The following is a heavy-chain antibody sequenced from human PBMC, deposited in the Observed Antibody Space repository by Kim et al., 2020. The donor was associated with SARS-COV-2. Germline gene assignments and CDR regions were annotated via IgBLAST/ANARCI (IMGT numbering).Heavy chain of an antibody. CDR3: ARVGNSGYDWDPYFDY. J-gene: IGHJ4*02. V-gene: IGHV4-59*13. CDR2: IYYSGST. CDR1: GGSISSYY. D-gene: IGHD5-12*01. Sequence: SETLSLTCTVSGGSISSYYWSWIRQPPGKGLEWIGYIYYSGSTNYNPSLKSRVTISVDTSKNQFSLKLSSVTAADTAVYYCARVGNSGYDWDPYFDYWGQGTLVTVS.